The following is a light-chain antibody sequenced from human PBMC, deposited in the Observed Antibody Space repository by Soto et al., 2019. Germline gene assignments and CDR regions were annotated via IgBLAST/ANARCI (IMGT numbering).Light chain of an antibody. CDR2: GAS. CDR1: QSINAY. CDR3: QQSYSIPFT. V-gene: IGKV1-39*01. J-gene: IGKJ2*01. Sequence: DIPMTQSPSSLSASVGDRVTISCRASQSINAYLTWYQQKPGEAPRLLIYGASSLQSGVPPRFSGSGSGTDFTLTISSLQPEDFAVYYCQQSYSIPFTFGQGTKLEIK.